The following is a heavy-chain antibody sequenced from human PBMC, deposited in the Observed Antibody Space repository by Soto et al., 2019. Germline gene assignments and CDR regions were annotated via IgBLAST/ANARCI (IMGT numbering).Heavy chain of an antibody. V-gene: IGHV1-8*01. Sequence: QVQLVQSGAEVKKPGASVKVSCRASGYTFTRYDINWVRQATGQGLEWMGWMNPNSGNTGYAQKFQGRVTMTRDTSINTAYMELSSLRSEDTAVYYCARGKREHDIWTESYYYHLDAWGKGTTVTVSS. CDR1: GYTFTRYD. CDR3: ARGKREHDIWTESYYYHLDA. J-gene: IGHJ6*03. D-gene: IGHD3-9*01. CDR2: MNPNSGNT.